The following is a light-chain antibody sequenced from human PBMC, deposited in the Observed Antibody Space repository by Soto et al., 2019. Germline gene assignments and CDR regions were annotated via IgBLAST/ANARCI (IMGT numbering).Light chain of an antibody. V-gene: IGLV1-44*01. J-gene: IGLJ2*01. Sequence: QSALTQPPSASGTPGQRVTISCSGSSSSIGSNTVNWYQQLPGTAPKLLIYGHNQRPSGVPDRFSGSRSGTSASLAISGLQYEDEADYYCAAWDDSLNGRVFGGGTKLTVL. CDR1: SSSIGSNT. CDR3: AAWDDSLNGRV. CDR2: GHN.